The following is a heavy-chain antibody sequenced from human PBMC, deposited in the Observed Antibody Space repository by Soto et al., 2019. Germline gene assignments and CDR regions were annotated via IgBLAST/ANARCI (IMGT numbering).Heavy chain of an antibody. J-gene: IGHJ6*02. CDR1: GGSISYEYYH. D-gene: IGHD2-21*02. V-gene: IGHV4-30-4*08. CDR2: IHYSGSI. CDR3: AREDDGGDRDYYGLDV. Sequence: QVQLQQSDPGLVKPSQTLSLTCTVSGGSISYEYYHWTWIRQSPGKVLEWIGYIHYSGSIIYNPSFKSRVTISVDTSKNQFSLQLSSVTAADTAVYFCAREDDGGDRDYYGLDVWGQGTTVTVSS.